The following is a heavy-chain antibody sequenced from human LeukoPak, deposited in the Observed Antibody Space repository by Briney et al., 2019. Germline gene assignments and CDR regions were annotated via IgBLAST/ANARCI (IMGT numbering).Heavy chain of an antibody. D-gene: IGHD4-17*01. CDR2: ISSSSTYI. CDR3: GRDGLYGDSPCFYYVDV. CDR1: GFTFSRSS. Sequence: PGGSLRLSCAASGFTFSRSSMNWVRQAPGKGLEWVASISSSSTYIYYADSVNGRFTMSRDNAKNSLYLQMNSLRAEDTAEYYFGRDGLYGDSPCFYYVDVWGKGTTVTVSS. J-gene: IGHJ6*03. V-gene: IGHV3-21*01.